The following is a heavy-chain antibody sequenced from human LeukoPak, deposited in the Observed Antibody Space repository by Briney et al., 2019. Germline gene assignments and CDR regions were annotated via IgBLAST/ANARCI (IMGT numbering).Heavy chain of an antibody. V-gene: IGHV3-48*03. CDR2: ISTSGSTI. D-gene: IGHD6-13*01. CDR1: GFTFSSYE. Sequence: GGSLRLSCAASGFTFSSYEMNWVRQAPGKGLDWVSYISTSGSTIYYADSVKGRFTISRDNAKNSLYLQMNSLRAEDTAVYYCATSRGSWPDYFDYWGQGTLVTVSS. CDR3: ATSRGSWPDYFDY. J-gene: IGHJ4*02.